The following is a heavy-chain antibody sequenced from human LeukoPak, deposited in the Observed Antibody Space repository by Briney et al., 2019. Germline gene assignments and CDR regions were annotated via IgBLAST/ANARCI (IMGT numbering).Heavy chain of an antibody. V-gene: IGHV3-23*01. CDR1: GFTFTSYA. D-gene: IGHD3-22*01. CDR2: ISYSGGTT. CDR3: ASASADYYDSSGYLVDPALRVDY. Sequence: GGSLRLSCASSGFTFTSYAVSWVRQAPGKGLEWVSTISYSGGTTYHTDSVKGRFTISRDISKNTVYLQMNSLRAEDTAVYYCASASADYYDSSGYLVDPALRVDYWGQGTLVTVSS. J-gene: IGHJ4*02.